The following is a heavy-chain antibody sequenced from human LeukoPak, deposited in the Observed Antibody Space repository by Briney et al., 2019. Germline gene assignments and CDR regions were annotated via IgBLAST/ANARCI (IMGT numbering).Heavy chain of an antibody. V-gene: IGHV3-7*01. D-gene: IGHD1-7*01. CDR3: ARAGYNWNYVY. J-gene: IGHJ4*02. CDR1: GFTFSSYW. CDR2: IKQDGSEK. Sequence: PGGSLRLSCAASGFTFSSYWMSWVRQAPGKGLEWVANIKQDGSEKYYVDSVKGRFTISRDNAKNTLYLQMNSLRAEDTAVYYCARAGYNWNYVYWGQGTLVTVSS.